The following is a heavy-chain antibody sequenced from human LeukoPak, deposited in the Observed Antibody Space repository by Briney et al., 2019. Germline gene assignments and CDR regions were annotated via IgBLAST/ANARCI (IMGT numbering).Heavy chain of an antibody. CDR2: INEHGTT. V-gene: IGHV3-74*01. J-gene: IGHJ6*02. Sequence: GGSLRLSCAASGFTFSDFWMYWVRQAPGKGLVWISNINEHGTTAYADSVKGRFTISRDNAKNSLYLQMNSLRAEDTAVYYCARDFSGRGWFYYYGLDVWGQGTTVTVSS. CDR1: GFTFSDFW. CDR3: ARDFSGRGWFYYYGLDV. D-gene: IGHD2-15*01.